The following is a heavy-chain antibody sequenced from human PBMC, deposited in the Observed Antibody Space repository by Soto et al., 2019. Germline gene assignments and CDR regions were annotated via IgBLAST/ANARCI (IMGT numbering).Heavy chain of an antibody. CDR3: ARRFPSAAGRLGYYFYMDS. V-gene: IGHV4-39*01. Sequence: SETLSLTCTVSGGSISSSSYYWGWISQHPGKGLEWIGSIYYSGSTYSNPSLKSRVTISVDTSKKQFSLKLSSVTAADTAVYYCARRFPSAAGRLGYYFYMDSLGKESTVTVSS. J-gene: IGHJ6*03. CDR2: IYYSGST. D-gene: IGHD6-13*01. CDR1: GGSISSSSYY.